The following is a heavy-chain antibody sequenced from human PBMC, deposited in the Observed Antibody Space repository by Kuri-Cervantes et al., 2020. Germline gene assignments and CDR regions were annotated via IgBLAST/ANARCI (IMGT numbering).Heavy chain of an antibody. Sequence: GGSLRLSCKGSGYSFTSYWIGWVRQMPGKGLEWMGIIYPGDSDTRYSPSFQGQVTISADKSISTAYLQWSSLKASDTAMYCCARHTPDYFDYWGQGTLVTVSS. CDR2: IYPGDSDT. CDR3: ARHTPDYFDY. CDR1: GYSFTSYW. V-gene: IGHV5-51*01. J-gene: IGHJ4*02. D-gene: IGHD1-14*01.